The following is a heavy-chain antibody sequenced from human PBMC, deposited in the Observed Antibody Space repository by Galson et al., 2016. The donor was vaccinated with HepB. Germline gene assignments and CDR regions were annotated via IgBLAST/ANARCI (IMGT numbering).Heavy chain of an antibody. CDR1: GFTFSSYC. Sequence: SLRLSCAASGFTFSSYCMSWVRQAPGKGPEWVANINQDGSDKYYVDSVKGRFTISRDNAQKSLFLQMNSLRVEDAAVYYCARASYYYGWGTPYNYFDPWGQGTLVTVSS. D-gene: IGHD3-10*01. CDR2: INQDGSDK. V-gene: IGHV3-7*01. CDR3: ARASYYYGWGTPYNYFDP. J-gene: IGHJ5*02.